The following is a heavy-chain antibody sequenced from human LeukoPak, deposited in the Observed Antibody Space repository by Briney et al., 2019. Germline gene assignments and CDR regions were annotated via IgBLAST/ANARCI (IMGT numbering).Heavy chain of an antibody. CDR2: IYSGGST. V-gene: IGHV3-53*01. Sequence: GGSLRLSCAASGFTFSSYAMSWVRQAPGKGLEWVSVIYSGGSTYYADSVKGRFTISRDNSKNTLYLQMNSLRAEDTAVYYCARDIPIAAAGHYYYGMDVWGQGTTVTVSS. CDR3: ARDIPIAAAGHYYYGMDV. J-gene: IGHJ6*02. D-gene: IGHD6-13*01. CDR1: GFTFSSYA.